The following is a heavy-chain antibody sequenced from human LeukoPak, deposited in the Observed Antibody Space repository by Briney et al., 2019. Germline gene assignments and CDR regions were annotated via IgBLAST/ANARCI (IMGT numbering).Heavy chain of an antibody. J-gene: IGHJ4*02. V-gene: IGHV1-18*01. D-gene: IGHD4-23*01. CDR2: ISAYNGNT. CDR1: GYTFTSYG. CDR3: ASSTVVTQFDY. Sequence: ASVKVPCKASGYTFTSYGISWVRQAPGQGLEWMGWISAYNGNTNYAQKLQGRVTMTTDTSTSTAYMELRSLRSDDTAVYYCASSTVVTQFDYWGQGTLVTVSS.